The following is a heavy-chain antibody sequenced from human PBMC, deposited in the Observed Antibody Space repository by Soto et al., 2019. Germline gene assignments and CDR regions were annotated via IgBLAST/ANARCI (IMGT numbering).Heavy chain of an antibody. CDR3: AKDSQKQQQVQYY. CDR1: GFTFSSYG. J-gene: IGHJ4*02. D-gene: IGHD6-13*01. V-gene: IGHV3-30*18. Sequence: RRLSFAASGFTFSSYGMHWVRQAPGKGLERVAVVSYDGSNKYYADSVKGRFTISRDNSKNTLYLQMNSLRAEDTAVYYCAKDSQKQQQVQYYWGQGTLVTVSA. CDR2: VSYDGSNK.